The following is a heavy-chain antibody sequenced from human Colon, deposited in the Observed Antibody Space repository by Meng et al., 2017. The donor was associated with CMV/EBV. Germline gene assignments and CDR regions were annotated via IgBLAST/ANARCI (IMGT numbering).Heavy chain of an antibody. V-gene: IGHV3-11*01. Sequence: GESLKISCAASGFIFRDHFMSWIRQAPGKGLEYIAYISSSGTTVYYGDSVKGRFTISRDNANNSLYLQLNSLRGEDTAVYYCARDGPFWSGSPLGYWGQGTLVTVSS. CDR3: ARDGPFWSGSPLGY. D-gene: IGHD3-3*01. J-gene: IGHJ4*02. CDR2: ISSSGTTV. CDR1: GFIFRDHF.